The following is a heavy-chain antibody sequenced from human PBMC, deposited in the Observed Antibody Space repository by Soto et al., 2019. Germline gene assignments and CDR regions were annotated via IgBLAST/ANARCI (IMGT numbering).Heavy chain of an antibody. CDR1: AFTFSSSA. Sequence: GGSLRLSCAASAFTFSSSAMHWVRQAPGKGLEWVAIISYDGSNKYYTDSVKGRFSISRDNSKNTLYLQMNSLRAEDTAVYYCARESRNYFGSGSYYKMFDPWGQGTLVTVSS. CDR3: ARESRNYFGSGSYYKMFDP. CDR2: ISYDGSNK. V-gene: IGHV3-30*04. D-gene: IGHD3-10*01. J-gene: IGHJ5*02.